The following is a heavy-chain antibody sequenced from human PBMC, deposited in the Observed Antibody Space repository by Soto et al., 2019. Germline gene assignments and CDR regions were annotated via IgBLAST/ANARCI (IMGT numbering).Heavy chain of an antibody. CDR1: GFTFSSYA. Sequence: GGSLRLSCSASGFTFSSYAMHWVRQAPGKGLEYVSAISSNGGSTYYADSVKGRFTISRDNSKNTLYLQMSSLRAEDTAVYYCVKGVNIAVTAHFDYWGQGTLVTVSS. CDR2: ISSNGGST. CDR3: VKGVNIAVTAHFDY. D-gene: IGHD6-19*01. J-gene: IGHJ4*02. V-gene: IGHV3-64D*06.